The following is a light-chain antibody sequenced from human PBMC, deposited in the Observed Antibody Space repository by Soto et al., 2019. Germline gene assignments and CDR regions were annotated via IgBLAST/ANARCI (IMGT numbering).Light chain of an antibody. CDR2: GAS. V-gene: IGKV3-20*01. CDR3: QQYSSSPLT. Sequence: EIVLTQSPATLSLSPGERATLSCRASQSVSSQLAWYQQKPGQAPRLLIYGASSRATGIPDRFSGSGSGTDFTLTISRLEPEDFAVYHCQQYSSSPLTFGGGTKVDI. J-gene: IGKJ4*02. CDR1: QSVSSQ.